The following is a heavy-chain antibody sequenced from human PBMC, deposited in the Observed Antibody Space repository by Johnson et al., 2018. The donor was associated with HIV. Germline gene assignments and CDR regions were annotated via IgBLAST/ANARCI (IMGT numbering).Heavy chain of an antibody. D-gene: IGHD4-11*01. CDR2: IKSKTDGGTT. V-gene: IGHV3-15*01. CDR3: ASSTGMRTDEAFDI. CDR1: GFTFSNAW. Sequence: VQLVESGGGLVKPGKSLRLSCEASGFTFSNAWMSGVRQAPGKGLEWVGRIKSKTDGGTTDYAAPVKGRFTISRDDSKNTLYLQMNNLNAEDTAGYYCASSTGMRTDEAFDIWGQGTVVTVSP. J-gene: IGHJ3*02.